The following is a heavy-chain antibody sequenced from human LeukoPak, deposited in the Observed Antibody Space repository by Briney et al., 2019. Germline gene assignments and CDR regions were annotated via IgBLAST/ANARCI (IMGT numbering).Heavy chain of an antibody. CDR1: GFTFSSYG. V-gene: IGHV3-21*01. J-gene: IGHJ6*03. D-gene: IGHD5-18*01. CDR3: ARVFSYPGYGYYYYYYMDV. Sequence: GGSLRLSCAASGFTFSSYGMSWVRQAPGKGLEWVSSISSSSSYIYYADSVKGRFTISRDNAKNSLYLQMNSLRAEDTAVYYCARVFSYPGYGYYYYYYMDVWGKGTTVTVSS. CDR2: ISSSSSYI.